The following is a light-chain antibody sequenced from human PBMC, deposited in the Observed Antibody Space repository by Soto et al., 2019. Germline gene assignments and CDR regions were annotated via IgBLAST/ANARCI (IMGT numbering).Light chain of an antibody. J-gene: IGLJ1*01. CDR1: SSDVVFYNY. CDR3: TSYTTSSTYV. CDR2: DVN. V-gene: IGLV2-14*03. Sequence: QSALTQPASVSGSPGQSIAISCTGTSSDVVFYNYVSWYQQHPGKAPKLMVYDVNNRPSGVSNRFSGSKSGNTASLTISGLQAEDEADYYCTSYTTSSTYVFGTGTKLTVL.